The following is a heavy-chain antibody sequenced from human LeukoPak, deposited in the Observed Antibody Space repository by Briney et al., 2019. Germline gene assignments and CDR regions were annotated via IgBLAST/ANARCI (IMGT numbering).Heavy chain of an antibody. CDR1: GYTFTSYG. J-gene: IGHJ5*02. CDR2: INAGNGNT. V-gene: IGHV1-3*01. CDR3: ASSRTYYYDSSGYLAIDP. Sequence: ASMKVSCKASGYTFTSYGISWVRQAPGQGLEWMGWINAGNGNTKYSQKFQGRVTITRDTSASTAYMELSSLRSEDTAVYYCASSRTYYYDSSGYLAIDPWGQGTLVTVSS. D-gene: IGHD3-22*01.